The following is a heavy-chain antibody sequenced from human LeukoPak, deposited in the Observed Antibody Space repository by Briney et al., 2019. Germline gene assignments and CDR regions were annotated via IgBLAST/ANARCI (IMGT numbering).Heavy chain of an antibody. CDR3: ARGSSSGFELDY. CDR1: GFTVSSNY. J-gene: IGHJ4*02. D-gene: IGHD6-19*01. V-gene: IGHV3-53*01. CDR2: IYSTGST. Sequence: PGGSLRLSCAASGFTVSSNYMSWVRQPPGKGLEWVSVIYSTGSTYYAASVKGRFTISRDNSKSTLYLQMNSLRGEDTAVYYCARGSSSGFELDYWGQGTLVTVS.